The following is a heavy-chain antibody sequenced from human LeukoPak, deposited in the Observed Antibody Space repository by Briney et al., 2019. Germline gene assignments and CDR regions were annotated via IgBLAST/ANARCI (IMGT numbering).Heavy chain of an antibody. CDR3: ARDTVAGTGVFDY. D-gene: IGHD6-19*01. Sequence: PGGSLRLSCAASGFTVSSNYMSWVRQAPGKGLEWGSVIYSGGSTYYADSVKGRFTISRDNSKNTLYLQMNSLRAEDTAVYYCARDTVAGTGVFDYWGQGTLVTVSS. J-gene: IGHJ4*02. CDR1: GFTVSSNY. CDR2: IYSGGST. V-gene: IGHV3-66*01.